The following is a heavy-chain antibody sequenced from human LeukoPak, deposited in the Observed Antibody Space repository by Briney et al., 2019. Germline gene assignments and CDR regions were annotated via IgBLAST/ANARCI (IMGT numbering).Heavy chain of an antibody. CDR2: ISNSGTT. J-gene: IGHJ5*02. D-gene: IGHD4-17*01. V-gene: IGHV4-59*01. Sequence: SETLSLTCTVSGGSIKDYYWAWIRQAPGEGLGWIGYISNSGTTDYKPSLKSRVTMSVDTSKNEFSLKLTSVTAADTAIYYCARVVRGAVTSNWFDPWGQGTLVTVSS. CDR3: ARVVRGAVTSNWFDP. CDR1: GGSIKDYY.